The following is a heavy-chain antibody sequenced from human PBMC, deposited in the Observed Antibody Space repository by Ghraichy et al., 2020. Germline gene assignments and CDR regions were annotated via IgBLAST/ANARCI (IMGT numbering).Heavy chain of an antibody. CDR3: ARVENPFSWYFDL. D-gene: IGHD1-1*01. J-gene: IGHJ2*01. V-gene: IGHV1-2*02. CDR2: INPNSGGT. Sequence: ASVKVSCKASGYTFTGYYIHWVRQAPGQGLEWMGWINPNSGGTNYAQKFQGRVTMTRDTSINTAYMELSRLRSDDTAVFYCARVENPFSWYFDLWGRGTLVTVSS. CDR1: GYTFTGYY.